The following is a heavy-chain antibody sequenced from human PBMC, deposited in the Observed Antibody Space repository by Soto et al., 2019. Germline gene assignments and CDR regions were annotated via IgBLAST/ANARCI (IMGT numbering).Heavy chain of an antibody. CDR1: GYSFTNSW. CDR2: IYFADSDT. D-gene: IGHD7-27*01. V-gene: IGHV5-51*03. CDR3: AKTGVADWFDP. Sequence: EVQLVQSGAEVKKPGESLKISCKAAGYSFTNSWIGWVRQMPGKGLECVGIIYFADSDTRYSPSFQGQVTISVDKSIGTSYLQWSSLKASDTAIYYCAKTGVADWFDPWGQGTLVTVSS. J-gene: IGHJ5*02.